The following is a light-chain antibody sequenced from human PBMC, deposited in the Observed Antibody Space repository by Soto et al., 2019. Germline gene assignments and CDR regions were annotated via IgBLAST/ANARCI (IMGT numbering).Light chain of an antibody. CDR2: LNNDGSH. V-gene: IGLV4-69*01. J-gene: IGLJ2*01. CDR3: QTWGTGFQV. Sequence: QLVLTQSPSASASPGASVTLTCTLSSGHSSYAIAWHQKQPGKGPRYLMDLNNDGSHSKGDGIPDRFSGSSTGAERYLITSRLPSEDEADYYCQTWGTGFQVFGSGTKVTVL. CDR1: SGHSSYA.